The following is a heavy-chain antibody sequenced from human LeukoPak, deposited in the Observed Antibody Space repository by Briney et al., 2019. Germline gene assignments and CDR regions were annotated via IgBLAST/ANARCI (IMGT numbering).Heavy chain of an antibody. CDR2: MNPNSGNT. D-gene: IGHD3-3*01. CDR1: GYTFTSYD. Sequence: ASVKVSCKASGYTFTSYDINWVRQATAQGLEWMGWMNPNSGNTGYAQKFQGRVTTTRNTSISTAYMELSSLRSEDTAVYYCARGIYDFWSGYQIRNWFDPWGQGTLVTVSS. J-gene: IGHJ5*02. CDR3: ARGIYDFWSGYQIRNWFDP. V-gene: IGHV1-8*03.